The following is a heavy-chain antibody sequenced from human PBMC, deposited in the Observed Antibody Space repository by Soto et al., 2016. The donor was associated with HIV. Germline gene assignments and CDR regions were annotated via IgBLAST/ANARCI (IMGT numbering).Heavy chain of an antibody. V-gene: IGHV3-11*05. CDR2: ISSSGGYT. J-gene: IGHJ6*02. CDR1: GFTFSDYY. D-gene: IGHD2-2*01. Sequence: QVQLVESGGGVVKPGGSLRLFCTASGFTFSDYYINWIRQAPGKGLEWVSYISSSGGYTKYADSVKGRFTISRDNAKNSLYLQMNNLRVEDTATYYCARDRRNIVIAFGYGMDVWGQGTTVTRLL. CDR3: ARDRRNIVIAFGYGMDV.